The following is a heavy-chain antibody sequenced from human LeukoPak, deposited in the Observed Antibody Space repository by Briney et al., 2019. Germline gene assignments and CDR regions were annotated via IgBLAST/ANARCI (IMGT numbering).Heavy chain of an antibody. J-gene: IGHJ4*02. V-gene: IGHV3-7*01. D-gene: IGHD2-8*01. CDR3: ARDCTNGVCPNDY. Sequence: GWSLRLSCAASGFTFSSYWMSWVRQAPGKGLEWVANIKQDGSEKYYVDSVKGRFTISRDNAKNSLYLQMNSLRAEDTAVYYCARDCTNGVCPNDYWGQGTLVTVSS. CDR1: GFTFSSYW. CDR2: IKQDGSEK.